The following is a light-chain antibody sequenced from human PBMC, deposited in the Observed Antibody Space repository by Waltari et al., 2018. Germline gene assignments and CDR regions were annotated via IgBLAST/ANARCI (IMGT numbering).Light chain of an antibody. V-gene: IGKV3-20*01. CDR3: QQYGTSRYT. CDR1: QSITSVF. CDR2: AAS. J-gene: IGKJ2*01. Sequence: DIVFTQSPGTLSLSPGDRVTLSCRASQSITSVFLAWYQQKPGQAPRLLIYAASSRAAGIPDRFSGSGSGTDFSLTIRRLEPEDSGVYYCQQYGTSRYTFGQGTKLEI.